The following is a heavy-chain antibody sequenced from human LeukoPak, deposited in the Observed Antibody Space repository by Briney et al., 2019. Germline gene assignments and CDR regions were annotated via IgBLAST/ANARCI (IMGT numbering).Heavy chain of an antibody. CDR3: ASHRWSGYDDAFNI. J-gene: IGHJ3*02. V-gene: IGHV4-59*08. CDR2: IFYSGST. Sequence: SETLSLTCTVSGGSISSYYWSWIRQPPGKGLEWIGYIFYSGSTNYNPSLKSRVTISVDTSKNQFSLKLSSVTAADTALYYCASHRWSGYDDAFNIWGQGTMVTVSS. CDR1: GGSISSYY. D-gene: IGHD5-12*01.